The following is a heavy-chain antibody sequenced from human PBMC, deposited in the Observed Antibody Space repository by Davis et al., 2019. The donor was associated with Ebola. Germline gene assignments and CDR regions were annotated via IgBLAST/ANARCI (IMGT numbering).Heavy chain of an antibody. J-gene: IGHJ3*01. V-gene: IGHV3-7*03. CDR3: AKDTSNVWFDV. Sequence: GESLKISCAASGFTFSSSWMSWVRQAPGKGLEWVANIKQDGSEKYYADSVKGRFTISRDNSKNTLYLQMNGLRVDDTAIYYCAKDTSNVWFDVWGQGTMVTVSS. CDR1: GFTFSSSW. D-gene: IGHD6-19*01. CDR2: IKQDGSEK.